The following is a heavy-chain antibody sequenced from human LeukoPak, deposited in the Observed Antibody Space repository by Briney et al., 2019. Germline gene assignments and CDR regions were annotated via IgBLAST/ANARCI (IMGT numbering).Heavy chain of an antibody. D-gene: IGHD2-2*01. J-gene: IGHJ6*02. V-gene: IGHV1-69*04. Sequence: ASVKVSCKASGGTFSSYAISWVRQAPGQGLEWMGRIIPILGIANYTQKFQGRVTITADKSTSTAYMELSSLRSEDTAVYYCARDVCSSTSCYLDVWGQGTTVTVSS. CDR2: IIPILGIA. CDR1: GGTFSSYA. CDR3: ARDVCSSTSCYLDV.